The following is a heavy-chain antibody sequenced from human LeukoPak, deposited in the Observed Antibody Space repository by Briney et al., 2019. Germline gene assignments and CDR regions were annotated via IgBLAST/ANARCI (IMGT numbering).Heavy chain of an antibody. CDR2: ISSSSSYI. CDR3: ARGYYGSGSPSFDY. V-gene: IGHV3-21*04. J-gene: IGHJ4*02. CDR1: GFNFNTYW. Sequence: GGSLRLSCAASGFNFNTYWMSWVRQAPGKGLEWVSSISSSSSYIYYADSVKGRFTISRDNAKNSLYLQMNSLRAEDTAVYYCARGYYGSGSPSFDYWGQGTLVTVSS. D-gene: IGHD3-10*01.